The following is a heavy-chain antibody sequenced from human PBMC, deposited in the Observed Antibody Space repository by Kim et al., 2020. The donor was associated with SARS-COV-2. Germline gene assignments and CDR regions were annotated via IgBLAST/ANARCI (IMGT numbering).Heavy chain of an antibody. Sequence: SETLSLTCTVSGGSISSSSYYWGWIRQPPGKGLEWIGSIYYSGSTYYNPSLKSRVTISVDTSKNQFSLKLSSVTAADTAVYYCARTYTKRSGGSYSRGGMDVWGQGTTVTVSS. D-gene: IGHD3-16*01. V-gene: IGHV4-39*01. CDR3: ARTYTKRSGGSYSRGGMDV. J-gene: IGHJ6*02. CDR1: GGSISSSSYY. CDR2: IYYSGST.